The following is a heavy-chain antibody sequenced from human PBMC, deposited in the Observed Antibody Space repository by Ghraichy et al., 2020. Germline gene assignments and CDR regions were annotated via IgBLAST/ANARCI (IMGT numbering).Heavy chain of an antibody. CDR1: GGSISSSSYY. D-gene: IGHD3-3*01. Sequence: SCTVSGGSISSSSYYWGWIRQPPGKGLEWIGSIYYSGSTYYNPSLKSRVTISVDTSKNQFSLKLSSVTAADTAVYYCARQVLRFLEWSDYWGQGTLVTVSS. CDR2: IYYSGST. CDR3: ARQVLRFLEWSDY. V-gene: IGHV4-39*01. J-gene: IGHJ4*02.